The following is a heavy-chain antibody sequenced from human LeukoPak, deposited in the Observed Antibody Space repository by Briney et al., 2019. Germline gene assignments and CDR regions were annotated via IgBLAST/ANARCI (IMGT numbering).Heavy chain of an antibody. D-gene: IGHD2-2*02. V-gene: IGHV3-7*01. CDR1: GFTFSDYW. CDR3: ARPSRCIKNVKCYSWFDP. CDR2: IKYDGSEK. J-gene: IGHJ5*02. Sequence: GGSLRLSCAASGFTFSDYWMSWVRQAPGKGLEWVANIKYDGSEKDYVDSVEGRFTISRDSAKNSLHLQMDSLRVDDTAVYYCARPSRCIKNVKCYSWFDPWGQGTLVTVSS.